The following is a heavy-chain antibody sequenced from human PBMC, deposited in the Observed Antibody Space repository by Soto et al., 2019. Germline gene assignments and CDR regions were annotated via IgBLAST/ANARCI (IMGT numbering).Heavy chain of an antibody. CDR2: IHAGNGNT. J-gene: IGHJ4*02. D-gene: IGHD2-15*01. CDR1: GGTFSSYA. CDR3: ARGVAFLDY. Sequence: ASVKVSCKASGGTFSSYAISWVRQAPGQGLEWMGGIHAGNGNTKYSQSFQGRVTISRDTSATTAYMELNSLRSEDTAVYYCARGVAFLDYWGQGTLVTVSS. V-gene: IGHV1-3*01.